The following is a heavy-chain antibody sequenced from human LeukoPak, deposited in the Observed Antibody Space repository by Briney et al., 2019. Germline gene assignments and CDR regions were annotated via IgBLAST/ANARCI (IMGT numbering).Heavy chain of an antibody. CDR3: ARDLGVSYGSGSVGDWFDP. J-gene: IGHJ5*02. CDR1: GYTFTSYG. CDR2: ISAYNGNT. D-gene: IGHD3-10*01. Sequence: ASVKVSSKASGYTFTSYGISWVRQAPGQGLEWMGWISAYNGNTNYAQKLQGRVTMTTDTSTSTAYMELRSLRSDDTAVYYCARDLGVSYGSGSVGDWFDPWGQGTLVTVSS. V-gene: IGHV1-18*01.